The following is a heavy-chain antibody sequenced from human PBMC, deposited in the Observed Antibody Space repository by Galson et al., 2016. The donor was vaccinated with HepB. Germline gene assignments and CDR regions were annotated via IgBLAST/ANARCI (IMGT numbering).Heavy chain of an antibody. J-gene: IGHJ4*02. V-gene: IGHV1-69*06. D-gene: IGHD5-12*01. Sequence: SVKVSCKASGGTFSNYALSWVRQAPGQGLEWMGGIILLFGASNNAHKFQGRLTISADKSTSTAYMELSSLRSEEAAVYYCVISGDDYNIDHRGQGTLVTVSS. CDR3: VISGDDYNIDH. CDR2: IILLFGAS. CDR1: GGTFSNYA.